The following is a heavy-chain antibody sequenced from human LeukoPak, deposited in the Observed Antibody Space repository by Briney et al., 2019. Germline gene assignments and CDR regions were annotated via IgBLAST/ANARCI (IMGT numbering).Heavy chain of an antibody. Sequence: GASVKVSCKASGYTFTSYGISWVRQAPGQGLEWMGWISGYSGNTYYAQNLQGRVTMTTDTSTTTANMELRSLTSDDTAVYYCARDRYCSSSSCDHYYHYGMDVWGQGTTVTVSS. CDR1: GYTFTSYG. D-gene: IGHD2-15*01. V-gene: IGHV1-18*01. CDR2: ISGYSGNT. CDR3: ARDRYCSSSSCDHYYHYGMDV. J-gene: IGHJ6*02.